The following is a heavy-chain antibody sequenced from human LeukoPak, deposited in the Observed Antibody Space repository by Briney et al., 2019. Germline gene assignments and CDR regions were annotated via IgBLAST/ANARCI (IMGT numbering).Heavy chain of an antibody. CDR2: VFYRRNS. V-gene: IGHV4-59*13. CDR1: GGFTSAYY. CDR3: ARVNPLGYFDQ. Sequence: SETLSLTCTVSGGFTSAYYWSWVRQPLGKGLEWIGSVFYRRNSNYNPSLTRRVAMSVDTSKSHFSLKLTSVIAADTAVYYCARVNPLGYFDQWGQGTLVAVSS. J-gene: IGHJ4*02.